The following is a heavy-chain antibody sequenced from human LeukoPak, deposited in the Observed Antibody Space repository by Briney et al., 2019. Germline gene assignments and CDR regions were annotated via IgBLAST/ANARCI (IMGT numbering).Heavy chain of an antibody. CDR3: ARERIWTGKTFDY. CDR1: GFSFSSYW. J-gene: IGHJ4*02. V-gene: IGHV3-7*05. Sequence: GESLKISCAASGFSFSSYWMSWVRQAPGKGLEWVANIKEEGSEKYYVDSVEGRFTISRDNAKNSLYLQMNSLRAEDTAVYYCARERIWTGKTFDYWGQGTLVTVSS. CDR2: IKEEGSEK. D-gene: IGHD3/OR15-3a*01.